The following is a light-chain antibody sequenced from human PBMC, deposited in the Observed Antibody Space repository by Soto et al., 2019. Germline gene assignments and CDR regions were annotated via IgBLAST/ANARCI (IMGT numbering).Light chain of an antibody. J-gene: IGKJ1*01. CDR2: GAS. Sequence: EIVLKQSPGTLSMSPGERATLSCRASQSVSSNLAWYQQKPGQAPRLLIYGASSRATGIPDRFSGSGSGTDFSLTISSLEPEDFAVYYCQQRNNWTFGQGTKVDI. CDR3: QQRNNWT. V-gene: IGKV3-11*01. CDR1: QSVSSN.